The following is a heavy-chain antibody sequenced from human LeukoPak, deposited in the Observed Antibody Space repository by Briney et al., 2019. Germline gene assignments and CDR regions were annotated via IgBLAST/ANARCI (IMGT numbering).Heavy chain of an antibody. Sequence: VASVKVSCKASGGTFSSYAISWVRQAPGQGLEWMGGIIPIFGTANYAQKFQGRVTITADESTSTAYMELSSLRSEDTAVYYCARGQIITMVRGEYYIDYWGQGTLVTVSS. D-gene: IGHD3-10*01. CDR1: GGTFSSYA. J-gene: IGHJ4*02. V-gene: IGHV1-69*13. CDR2: IIPIFGTA. CDR3: ARGQIITMVRGEYYIDY.